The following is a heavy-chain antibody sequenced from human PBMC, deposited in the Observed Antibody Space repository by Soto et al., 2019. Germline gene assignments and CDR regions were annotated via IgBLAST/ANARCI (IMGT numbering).Heavy chain of an antibody. V-gene: IGHV4-59*12. Sequence: PREPLSPTSPVSVDAISSYYCMWIVQPPGQGLESIGYLYYVRGATYNPSLKSRVTISLDTSKNQFSLKLSSVTAADTAVYDCATQPCHEIFPGYYTDYGRQGTLVTLSS. CDR1: VDAISSYY. J-gene: IGHJ4*02. CDR2: LYYVRGA. CDR3: ATQPCHEIFPGYYTDY. D-gene: IGHD3-9*01.